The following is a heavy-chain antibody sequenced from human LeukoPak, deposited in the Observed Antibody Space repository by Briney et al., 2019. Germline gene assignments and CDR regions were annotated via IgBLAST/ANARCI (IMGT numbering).Heavy chain of an antibody. CDR3: ARDSLLWFGELTNFPYFDY. CDR1: GFTFSSYW. V-gene: IGHV3-7*01. CDR2: IKQDGSEK. Sequence: GESLRLSCAASGFTFSSYWMSWVRQAPGKGLEWVANIKQDGSEKYYVDSVKGRFTISRDNAKNSLYLQMNSLRAEDTAVYYCARDSLLWFGELTNFPYFDYWGQGTLVTVSS. J-gene: IGHJ4*01. D-gene: IGHD3-10*01.